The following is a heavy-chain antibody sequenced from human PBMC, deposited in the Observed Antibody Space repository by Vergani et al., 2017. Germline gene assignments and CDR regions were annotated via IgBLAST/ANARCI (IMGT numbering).Heavy chain of an antibody. J-gene: IGHJ6*03. Sequence: QVQLVQSGAEVKKPGSSVKVSCKASGGTFSSYAISWVRQAPGQGLEWMGGIIPIFGTATDAQKFQGRVTITADESTRTAYMELSSLRSENTAVYYCARGPSSSSDYYYYMDVWGKGTTVTVSS. CDR2: IIPIFGTA. CDR1: GGTFSSYA. V-gene: IGHV1-69*01. D-gene: IGHD6-6*01. CDR3: ARGPSSSSDYYYYMDV.